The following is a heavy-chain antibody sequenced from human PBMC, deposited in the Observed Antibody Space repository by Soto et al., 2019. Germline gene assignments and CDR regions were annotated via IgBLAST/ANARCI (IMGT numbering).Heavy chain of an antibody. V-gene: IGHV1-8*01. Sequence: ASVKVSCKASGYTFTSYDINWVRQATGQGLERMGWMNPNSGNTGYAQKFQGRVTMTRNTSISTAYMELSSLRSEDTAVYYCARKNTVQYFSNYYMDVGGKGATVTVSS. D-gene: IGHD2-2*02. J-gene: IGHJ6*03. CDR2: MNPNSGNT. CDR1: GYTFTSYD. CDR3: ARKNTVQYFSNYYMDV.